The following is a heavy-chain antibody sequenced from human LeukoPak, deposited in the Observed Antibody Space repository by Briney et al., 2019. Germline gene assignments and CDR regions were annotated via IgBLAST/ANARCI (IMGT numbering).Heavy chain of an antibody. V-gene: IGHV3-48*03. CDR2: ISGKNII. J-gene: IGHJ3*02. CDR3: ASELWFGESNALDT. CDR1: GFAFKKYE. Sequence: QPGGSLRLSCAASGFAFKKYEMNWVRQAPGKGLEWISYISGKNIINYADSVKGRFTISRDNTKNSLYLQMNSLRAEDTAVYYCASELWFGESNALDTWGQGTVVTVSS. D-gene: IGHD3-10*01.